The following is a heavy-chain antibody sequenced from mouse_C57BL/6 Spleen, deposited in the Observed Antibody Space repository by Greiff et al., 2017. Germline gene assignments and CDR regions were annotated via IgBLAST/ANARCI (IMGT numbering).Heavy chain of an antibody. J-gene: IGHJ4*01. CDR1: GYTFTSYW. D-gene: IGHD2-4*01. CDR3: ARIPYDYDGYAMDY. Sequence: QVQLQQPGAELVKPGASVKMSCKASGYTFTSYWITWVKQRPGQGLEWIGDIYPGSGSTNYNEKFKSKATLTVDTSSSTAYMQLSSLTSEDSAVYYCARIPYDYDGYAMDYWGKGTSVTVSS. V-gene: IGHV1-55*01. CDR2: IYPGSGST.